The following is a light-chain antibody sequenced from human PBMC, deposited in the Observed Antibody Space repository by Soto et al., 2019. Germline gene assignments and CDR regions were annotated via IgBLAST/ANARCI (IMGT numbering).Light chain of an antibody. J-gene: IGKJ1*01. CDR2: GAS. CDR3: QQYGSSPRT. Sequence: EIVVTQSRATLSVSRGERATLCFRASQSVSNYLAWYQQKPGQAPRLLIYGASSRATGIPDRFSGSGSGTDFTLTISRLEPEDFALYYCQQYGSSPRTFGQRTQV. CDR1: QSVSNY. V-gene: IGKV3-20*01.